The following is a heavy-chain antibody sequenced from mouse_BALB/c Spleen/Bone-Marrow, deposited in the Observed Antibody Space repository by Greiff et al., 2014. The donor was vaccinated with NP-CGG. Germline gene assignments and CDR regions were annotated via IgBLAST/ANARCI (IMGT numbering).Heavy chain of an antibody. CDR2: IWADGST. D-gene: IGHD1-2*01. CDR3: ARITTATGAMDY. Sequence: VKVEESGPGLVAPSQSLSISCTVSGFSLTSYGVHWVRQPPGKGLEWLGVIWADGSTNYSSDLMSRLSNSKDNSKSQVFLKMNSLQTDDTAMYYCARITTATGAMDYWGQGTSVTVSS. J-gene: IGHJ4*01. CDR1: GFSLTSYG. V-gene: IGHV2-9*02.